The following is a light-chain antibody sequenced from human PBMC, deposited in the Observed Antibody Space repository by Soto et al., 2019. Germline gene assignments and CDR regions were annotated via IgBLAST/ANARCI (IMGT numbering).Light chain of an antibody. Sequence: QSVLTQPASVSGSPGQSITISCTGTSSDVGSYNLVSWYRQHPGKAPKLMIYKGSKRPSGVSNRFSGSKSGNTASLTISGLQAEDEADYYCCSYAGSSIWVFGGGTKLTVL. CDR2: KGS. CDR3: CSYAGSSIWV. J-gene: IGLJ3*02. CDR1: SSDVGSYNL. V-gene: IGLV2-23*01.